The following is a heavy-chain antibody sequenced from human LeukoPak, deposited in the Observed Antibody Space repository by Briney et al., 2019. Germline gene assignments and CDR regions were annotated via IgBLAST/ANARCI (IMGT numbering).Heavy chain of an antibody. Sequence: NPSETLSLTCAVHGGSCDDYYCSWIRQPPGKGLEWIGEIHPHGIFYYNSSLTSRVTISIDTSKSQFSPRLTSVTAADTAFYYCARGRDRSKAGDLWGQGSLVIVSS. CDR1: GGSCDDYY. CDR3: ARGRDRSKAGDL. J-gene: IGHJ5*02. V-gene: IGHV4-34*01. CDR2: IHPHGIF. D-gene: IGHD5-24*01.